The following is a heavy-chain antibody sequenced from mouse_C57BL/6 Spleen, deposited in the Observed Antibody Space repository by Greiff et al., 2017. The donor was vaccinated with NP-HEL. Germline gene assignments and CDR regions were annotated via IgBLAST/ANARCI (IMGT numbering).Heavy chain of an antibody. V-gene: IGHV1-39*01. CDR1: GYSFTDYN. Sequence: VQLQQSGPELVKPGASVKISCKASGYSFTDYNMNWVKQSNGKSLEWIGVINPNYGTTSYNQKFKGKATLTVDQSSSTSYMQLNSLTSEDSAVYYCARLRITTVVAKGPYFDYWGQGTTLTVSS. J-gene: IGHJ2*01. CDR3: ARLRITTVVAKGPYFDY. D-gene: IGHD1-1*01. CDR2: INPNYGTT.